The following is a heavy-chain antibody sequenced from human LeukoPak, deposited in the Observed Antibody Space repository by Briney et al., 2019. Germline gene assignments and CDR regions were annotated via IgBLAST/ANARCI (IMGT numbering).Heavy chain of an antibody. CDR1: GFTFSSYG. V-gene: IGHV3-30*02. D-gene: IGHD3-22*01. CDR3: AKDPRWSEAYYHDRTLTAFDI. Sequence: PGGSLRLSCAASGFTFSSYGMHWVRQAPGKGLEWVAFIRYDGSNKYYADSVKGRFTISRDNSKNTLYLQMNSLRAEDTAVYYCAKDPRWSEAYYHDRTLTAFDIWGQGTMVTVSS. CDR2: IRYDGSNK. J-gene: IGHJ3*02.